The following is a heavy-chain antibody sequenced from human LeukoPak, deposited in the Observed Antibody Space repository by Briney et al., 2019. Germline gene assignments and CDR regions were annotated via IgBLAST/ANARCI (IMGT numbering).Heavy chain of an antibody. V-gene: IGHV4-39*01. J-gene: IGHJ4*02. D-gene: IGHD6-19*01. CDR3: ARHLAVAGTL. CDR1: GGSITSGSYF. Sequence: SETLSLTCSVSGGSITSGSYFWGWIRQPPGKGLEWTGSMYYSGSTYYSPSLQSRVTISVDTSNNQFSLKLSSVTAADTAVYYCARHLAVAGTLRGQGTLVTVSS. CDR2: MYYSGST.